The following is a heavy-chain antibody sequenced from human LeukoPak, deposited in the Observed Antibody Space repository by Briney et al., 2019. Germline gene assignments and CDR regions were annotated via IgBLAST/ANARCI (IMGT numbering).Heavy chain of an antibody. Sequence: SETLSLTCNVSGGSISSYYWSWIRQPPGKGLEWIGYIFYTGSTTYNPSLKSRVTMSVDTSKNQFSLKLSSVTAADTAVYYCAGLHIAVAGTNWFDPWGQGTLVTVSS. CDR2: IFYTGST. V-gene: IGHV4-59*08. J-gene: IGHJ5*02. CDR1: GGSISSYY. CDR3: AGLHIAVAGTNWFDP. D-gene: IGHD6-19*01.